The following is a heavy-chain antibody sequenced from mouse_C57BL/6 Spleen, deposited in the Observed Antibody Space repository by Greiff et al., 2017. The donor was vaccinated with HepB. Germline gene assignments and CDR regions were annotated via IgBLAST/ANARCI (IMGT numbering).Heavy chain of an antibody. CDR2: IHPNSGST. J-gene: IGHJ2*01. D-gene: IGHD1-1*01. V-gene: IGHV1-64*01. CDR1: GYTFTSYW. Sequence: QVQLQQSGAELVKPGASVKLSCKASGYTFTSYWMHWVKQRPGQGLEWIGMIHPNSGSTNYNEKFKSKATLTVDKSSSTAYMQLSSLTSEDSAVYYCARGGFGDYYGSSYPDYWGQGTTLTVSS. CDR3: ARGGFGDYYGSSYPDY.